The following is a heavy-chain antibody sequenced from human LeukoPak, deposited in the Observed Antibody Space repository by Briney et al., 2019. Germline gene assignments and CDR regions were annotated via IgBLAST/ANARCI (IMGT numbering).Heavy chain of an antibody. D-gene: IGHD6-13*01. J-gene: IGHJ4*02. V-gene: IGHV1-8*01. Sequence: GASVKVSCKASGYTFTSYDINWVRQATGQGLEWMGWMSPNSGNTGYAQKFQGRVTMTRNTSISTAYMELSSLRSEDTAVYYCARGSGSWYWIDYWGQGTLVTVSS. CDR3: ARGSGSWYWIDY. CDR2: MSPNSGNT. CDR1: GYTFTSYD.